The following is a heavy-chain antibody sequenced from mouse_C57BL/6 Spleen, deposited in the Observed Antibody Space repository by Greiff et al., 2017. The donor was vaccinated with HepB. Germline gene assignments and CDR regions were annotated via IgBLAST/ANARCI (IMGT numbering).Heavy chain of an antibody. CDR1: GYTFTSYG. CDR3: ARWRTTVKDFDY. V-gene: IGHV1-81*01. D-gene: IGHD1-1*01. CDR2: IYPRSGNT. J-gene: IGHJ2*01. Sequence: VQLQQSGAELARPGASVKLSCKASGYTFTSYGISWVKQRTGQGLEWIGEIYPRSGNTYYNEKFEGKATLTADKSSSTAYMELRSLTSEDSAVYFCARWRTTVKDFDYWGQGTTLTVAS.